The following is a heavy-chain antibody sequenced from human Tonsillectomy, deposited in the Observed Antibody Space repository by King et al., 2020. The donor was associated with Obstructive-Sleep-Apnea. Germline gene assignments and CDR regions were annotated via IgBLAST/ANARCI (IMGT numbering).Heavy chain of an antibody. D-gene: IGHD2-21*02. Sequence: VQLVESGGGLVQPGGSLRLSCAASGFTFSSYAMSGVRQAPGTGREWVSAISGSGGSTYYANSVKGRFTISRDNSKNTLYLQMNSLGAEDTAVYYCARVVMTAIRLFEGDYWGQGTLVTVSS. V-gene: IGHV3-23*04. CDR3: ARVVMTAIRLFEGDY. CDR2: ISGSGGST. J-gene: IGHJ4*02. CDR1: GFTFSSYA.